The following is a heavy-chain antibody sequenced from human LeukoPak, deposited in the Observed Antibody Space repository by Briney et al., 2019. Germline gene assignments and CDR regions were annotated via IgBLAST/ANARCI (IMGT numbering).Heavy chain of an antibody. CDR1: GGSISSSSYY. CDR3: ASAPGRVLWFGELLHPQYYFDY. CDR2: IYYSGST. D-gene: IGHD3-10*01. J-gene: IGHJ4*02. Sequence: SETLSLTCTVSGGSISSSSYYWGWIRQPPGKGLEWIGSIYYSGSTYYNPSLKSRVTISVDTSKNQFSLKLSSVTAADTAVYYCASAPGRVLWFGELLHPQYYFDYWGQGTLVTVSS. V-gene: IGHV4-39*07.